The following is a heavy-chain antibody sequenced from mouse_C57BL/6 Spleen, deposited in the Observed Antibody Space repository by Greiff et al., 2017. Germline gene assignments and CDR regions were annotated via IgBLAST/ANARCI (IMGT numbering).Heavy chain of an antibody. V-gene: IGHV1-15*01. Sequence: VQLQQSGAELVRPGASVTLSCKASGYTFTDYEMHWVKQTPVHGLEWIGAIDPETGGTAYNQKFKGKAILTSDKSSSTAYMELRSLTSDDSAVYYCTINWAYYFDDWGQGTTLTVSS. D-gene: IGHD4-1*02. CDR1: GYTFTDYE. CDR2: IDPETGGT. CDR3: TINWAYYFDD. J-gene: IGHJ2*01.